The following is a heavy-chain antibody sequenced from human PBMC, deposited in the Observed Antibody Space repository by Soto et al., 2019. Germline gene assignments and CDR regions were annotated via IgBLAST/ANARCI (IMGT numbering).Heavy chain of an antibody. J-gene: IGHJ4*02. Sequence: SETLSLTCAVYGGSFSGYYWSWIRQPPGKGLEWIGEINHSGSTNYNPSLKSRVTISLDTSKNQFSLKLSSVTAADTAVYYCAGHPVLMTTVTTQLYYFDYWGQGTLVTVSS. D-gene: IGHD4-17*01. CDR3: AGHPVLMTTVTTQLYYFDY. V-gene: IGHV4-34*01. CDR2: INHSGST. CDR1: GGSFSGYY.